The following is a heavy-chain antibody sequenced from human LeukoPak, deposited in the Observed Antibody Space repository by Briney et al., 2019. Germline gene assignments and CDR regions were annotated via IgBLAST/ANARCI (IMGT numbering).Heavy chain of an antibody. J-gene: IGHJ4*02. CDR3: ARGGNRFGGFYFDY. CDR1: ADSLSSGGHY. V-gene: IGHV4-31*03. CDR2: IHHSGSS. D-gene: IGHD3-10*01. Sequence: PSETLSLTCTVSADSLSSGGHYWAWIRQLPGKGLESIGFIHHSGSSRHNPSLKDRVAISVDASRKQFALRLSSVTAADAAIYYCARGGNRFGGFYFDYWGQGIQVIVSS.